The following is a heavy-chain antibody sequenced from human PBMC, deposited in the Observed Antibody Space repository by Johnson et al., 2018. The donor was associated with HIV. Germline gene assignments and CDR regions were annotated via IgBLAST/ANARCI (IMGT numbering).Heavy chain of an antibody. CDR1: GFTFSSYA. D-gene: IGHD6-6*01. J-gene: IGHJ3*02. CDR3: ARGGGYSIAAPSDAFDI. CDR2: ISYDGSNK. V-gene: IGHV3-30-3*01. Sequence: VQLVESGGGLVPPGGSLRLSCAASGFTFSSYAMHWVRQAPGKGLEWVAVISYDGSNKYYAYSVQDRVPISRDNSKNTLYLQMNSLRAEDTAVYNCARGGGYSIAAPSDAFDIWGQGTMVTVSS.